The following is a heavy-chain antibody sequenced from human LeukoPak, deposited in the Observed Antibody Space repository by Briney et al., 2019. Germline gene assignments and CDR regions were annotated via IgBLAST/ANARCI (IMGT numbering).Heavy chain of an antibody. CDR1: GGSISSGDYY. D-gene: IGHD3-3*01. Sequence: KPSETLSLTCTVSGGSISSGDYYWSWIRQPPGKGLEWIGYIYYSGSTYYNPSLKSRVTISVDTSKNQFSLKLSSVTAADTAVYYCARNDFWSGKDFDYWGQGTLVTVSS. V-gene: IGHV4-30-4*08. CDR3: ARNDFWSGKDFDY. J-gene: IGHJ4*02. CDR2: IYYSGST.